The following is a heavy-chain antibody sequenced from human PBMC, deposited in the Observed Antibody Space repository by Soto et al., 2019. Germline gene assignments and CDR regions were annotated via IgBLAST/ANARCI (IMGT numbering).Heavy chain of an antibody. V-gene: IGHV3-74*01. CDR3: ARGMLGSRTADDY. CDR2: INVDGSGP. CDR1: GFTFSFSW. D-gene: IGHD3-10*01. Sequence: EVQLVESGGGLVQPGGSLRLSCACSGFTFSFSWMPLGRQAPGTGLVWVSRINVDGSGPSSEDFVKGRFTFSRDDAKNPLSLIMKGLGAEKTAVYYCARGMLGSRTADDYGGQGTLVTVS. J-gene: IGHJ4*02.